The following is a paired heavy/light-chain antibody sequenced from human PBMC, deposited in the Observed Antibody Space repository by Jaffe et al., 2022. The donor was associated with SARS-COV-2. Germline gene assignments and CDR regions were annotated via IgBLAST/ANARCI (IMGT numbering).Light chain of an antibody. CDR3: MLYYSGAWV. CDR2: DTN. CDR1: TGAVASGHY. Sequence: QAVVTQEPSLTVSPGGAVTLTCGSSTGAVASGHYPYWFQQKPGQAPRTLIYDTNNKHSWTPARFSGSLLGGKAALTLSGAQPEDEADYYCMLYYSGAWVFGAGTKLTVL. J-gene: IGLJ3*02. V-gene: IGLV7-46*01.
Heavy chain of an antibody. CDR1: GFTFSDYG. CDR3: ARAGKHDSGAGAEFDA. J-gene: IGHJ5*02. D-gene: IGHD2-15*01. V-gene: IGHV3-49*03. CDR2: IRRKAHGGTI. Sequence: EVQLVESGGGLVQPGRSLRLACTASGFTFSDYGMSWFRQAPGKGLDWVGFIRRKAHGGTIQYAASVKGRFTISRDDSKSIAYLEMDSLKVEDTAVYHCARAGKHDSGAGAEFDAWGQGTLVTV.